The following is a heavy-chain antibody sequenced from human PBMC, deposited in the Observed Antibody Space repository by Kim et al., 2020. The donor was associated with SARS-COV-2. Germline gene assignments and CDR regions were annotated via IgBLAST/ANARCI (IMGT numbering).Heavy chain of an antibody. V-gene: IGHV6-1*01. D-gene: IGHD6-19*01. J-gene: IGHJ4*02. CDR3: ARDRLAVAGTIDY. Sequence: YPDAVQSRMTINPATSKSQFSLQLNAVTPDDTAVYYCARDRLAVAGTIDYWGQGTLVTVSS.